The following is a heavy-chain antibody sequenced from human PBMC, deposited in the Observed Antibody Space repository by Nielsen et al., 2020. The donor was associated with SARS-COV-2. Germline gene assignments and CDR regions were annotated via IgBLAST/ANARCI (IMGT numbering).Heavy chain of an antibody. V-gene: IGHV3-21*01. D-gene: IGHD4-17*01. Sequence: VRQAPGKGLEWVSSISTGSSYIYYADSMKGRFTISRDNAKKSLYLEMNNLRVEDTAIYYCARLGDDGDYVDYWGQGTLVTVSS. CDR2: ISTGSSYI. J-gene: IGHJ4*02. CDR3: ARLGDDGDYVDY.